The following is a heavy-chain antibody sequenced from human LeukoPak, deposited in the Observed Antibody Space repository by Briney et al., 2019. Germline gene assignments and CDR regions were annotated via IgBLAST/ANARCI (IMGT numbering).Heavy chain of an antibody. CDR2: IYYSGST. Sequence: SEXXSLTCTVSGGSISSSSYYWGWIRQPPGKGLEWIGSIYYSGSTYYNPSLKSRVTISVDTSKNHFSLKLSSVTAADTAVYYCARSIMITFGGVIPHYFDYWGQGTLVTVSS. J-gene: IGHJ4*02. D-gene: IGHD3-16*02. CDR3: ARSIMITFGGVIPHYFDY. CDR1: GGSISSSSYY. V-gene: IGHV4-39*01.